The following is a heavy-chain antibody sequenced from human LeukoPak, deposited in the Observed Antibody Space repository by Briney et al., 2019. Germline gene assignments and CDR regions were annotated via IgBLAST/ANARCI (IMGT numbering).Heavy chain of an antibody. CDR2: IYSGGNT. CDR3: ARDSQGYSYGPYYGMDV. D-gene: IGHD5-18*01. V-gene: IGHV3-66*02. J-gene: IGHJ6*02. CDR1: GFTVSSNY. Sequence: GGSLRLSCAASGFTVSSNYVSWVRQAPGKGLEWVSVIYSGGNTYYADSVKGRFTISRDNSKNTLYLQMNSLRAEDTAVYYCARDSQGYSYGPYYGMDVWGQGTTVTVSS.